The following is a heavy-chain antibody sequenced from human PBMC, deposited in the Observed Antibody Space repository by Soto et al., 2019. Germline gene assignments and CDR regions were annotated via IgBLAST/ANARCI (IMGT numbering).Heavy chain of an antibody. V-gene: IGHV1-69*01. D-gene: IGHD2-21*02. Sequence: QVQLVQSGAEVKQPGSSVTVSCKASGGTFSSYAISWVRQAPGQGLEWMGGIIPIFGTANYAQKFQGRVTITADESTSTAYMELSSLRSEDTAVYYCARDSHCGGDCVDAFDIWGQGTMVTVSS. CDR1: GGTFSSYA. CDR3: ARDSHCGGDCVDAFDI. J-gene: IGHJ3*02. CDR2: IIPIFGTA.